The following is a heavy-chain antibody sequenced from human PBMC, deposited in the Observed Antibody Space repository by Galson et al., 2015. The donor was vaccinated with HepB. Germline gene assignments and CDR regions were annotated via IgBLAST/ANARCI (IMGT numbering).Heavy chain of an antibody. CDR3: ARESESSGYYSAFDI. CDR2: ISWDGGSTI. J-gene: IGHJ3*02. CDR1: GFTFDDYT. V-gene: IGHV3-43*01. D-gene: IGHD3-22*01. Sequence: SLRLSCAASGFTFDDYTMHWVRQAPGKGLEWVSLISWDGGSTIYYADSVKGRFTISRDNAKNSLYLQMNSLRAEDTAVYYCARESESSGYYSAFDIWGQGTMVTVSS.